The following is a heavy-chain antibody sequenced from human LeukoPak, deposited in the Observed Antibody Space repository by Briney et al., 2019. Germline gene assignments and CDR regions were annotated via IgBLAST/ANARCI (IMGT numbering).Heavy chain of an antibody. D-gene: IGHD6-6*01. CDR1: GYTFTSYD. CDR2: MNPNSANT. CDR3: ARPSIAAPNYYYYGMDV. Sequence: ASVKVSCKASGYTFTSYDINWVRQATGQGLEWMGWMNPNSANTGYAQKFQGRVTMTRNTSISTAYMELSSLRSEDTAVYYCARPSIAAPNYYYYGMDVWGQGTTVTVSS. V-gene: IGHV1-8*01. J-gene: IGHJ6*02.